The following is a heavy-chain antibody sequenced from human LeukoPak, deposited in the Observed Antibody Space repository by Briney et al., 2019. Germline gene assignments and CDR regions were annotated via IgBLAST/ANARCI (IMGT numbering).Heavy chain of an antibody. D-gene: IGHD2-15*01. Sequence: SETLSFTCAVYGGSFSGYYWSWIRQPPGKGLEWIGEINHSGSTNYNPSLKSRVTISVDTSKNQFSLKPSSVTAADTAVYYCARQSFLVVVAARYYYFDYWGQGTLVTVSS. J-gene: IGHJ4*02. CDR1: GGSFSGYY. CDR2: INHSGST. CDR3: ARQSFLVVVAARYYYFDY. V-gene: IGHV4-34*01.